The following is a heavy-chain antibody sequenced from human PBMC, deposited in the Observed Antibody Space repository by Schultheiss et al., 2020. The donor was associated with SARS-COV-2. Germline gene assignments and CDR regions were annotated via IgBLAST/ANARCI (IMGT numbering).Heavy chain of an antibody. D-gene: IGHD2-2*01. J-gene: IGHJ2*01. CDR3: AREYQLLSYCYFDL. CDR2: IYYSGST. Sequence: SETLSLTCTVSGGSVRSYFWSWIRQHPGKGLEWIGYIYYSGSTNYNPSLKSRVTISVDKSKNQFSLRLSSVTAADTAVYYCAREYQLLSYCYFDLWGRGTLVTVSS. CDR1: GGSVRSYF. V-gene: IGHV4-59*02.